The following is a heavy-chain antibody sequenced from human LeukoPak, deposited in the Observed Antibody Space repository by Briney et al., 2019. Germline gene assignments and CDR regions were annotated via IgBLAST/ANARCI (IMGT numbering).Heavy chain of an antibody. V-gene: IGHV3-7*01. CDR2: IKQDGSVK. CDR1: GFTFSRYW. D-gene: IGHD2-21*01. J-gene: IGHJ4*02. CDR3: PFPGFDY. Sequence: GSLRLSCAASGFTFSRYWMSWVRQTPGKGLEWVANIKQDGSVKYYVDSVKGRFTISRDNAKNSLYLQMNSLRAEDTAVYYCPFPGFDYWGQGTLVTVSS.